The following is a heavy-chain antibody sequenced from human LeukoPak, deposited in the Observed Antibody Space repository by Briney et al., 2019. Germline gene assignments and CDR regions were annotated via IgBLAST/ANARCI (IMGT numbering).Heavy chain of an antibody. Sequence: GGSLRLSCAASGFTFSSYAMHWVRQAPGKGLEWVAVISYDGSNKYYADSVKGRFTISRDNSKNTLYLQMNSLRAEDTAVYYCATEVGATLFDYWGQGTLVTVSS. CDR2: ISYDGSNK. CDR3: ATEVGATLFDY. CDR1: GFTFSSYA. J-gene: IGHJ4*02. V-gene: IGHV3-30-3*01. D-gene: IGHD1-26*01.